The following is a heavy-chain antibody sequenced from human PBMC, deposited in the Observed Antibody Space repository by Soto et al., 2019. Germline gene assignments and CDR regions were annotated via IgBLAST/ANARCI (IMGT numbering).Heavy chain of an antibody. Sequence: GGSLRLSCEASGFTLRNYAMTWTRQAPGKGLEWVSLISANDVGTYYAESVKTRFTISTDQSRNTVYLQMDSLRADDTAIYYCAKAKNDYNWDNRPPFDYWGQGTLVTVSS. CDR2: ISANDVGT. J-gene: IGHJ4*02. V-gene: IGHV3-23*01. D-gene: IGHD1-20*01. CDR1: GFTLRNYA. CDR3: AKAKNDYNWDNRPPFDY.